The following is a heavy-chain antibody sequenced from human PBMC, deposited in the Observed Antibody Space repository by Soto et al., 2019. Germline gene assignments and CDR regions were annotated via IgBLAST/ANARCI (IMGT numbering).Heavy chain of an antibody. CDR2: IKDKLYAFDA. J-gene: IGHJ4*02. CDR1: GFTFNDYF. Sequence: EVQLVESGGGLVQPGGSLRLSCAASGFTFNDYFMVWLRQAPGKGLGWVGLIKDKLYAFDAKYAASVRGRFTITRDNSKSLLYLHMSGLKTEDTAVYFCARDAQGSPDYWGQGALVTVSS. CDR3: ARDAQGSPDY. V-gene: IGHV3-72*01.